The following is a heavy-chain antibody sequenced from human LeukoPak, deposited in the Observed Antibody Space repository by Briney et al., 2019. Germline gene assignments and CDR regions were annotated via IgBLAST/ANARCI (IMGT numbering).Heavy chain of an antibody. CDR3: ARVADYYDSSGYYDY. CDR1: GDSISTSSYY. J-gene: IGHJ4*02. D-gene: IGHD3-22*01. Sequence: SETLSLTCTVSGDSISTSSYYWGWIRQPPGKGLEWIGTMYYSGSTYYNPSLKSRVTISVDTSKNQFSLKLSSVTAADTAVYYCARVADYYDSSGYYDYWGQGTLVTVSS. V-gene: IGHV4-39*07. CDR2: MYYSGST.